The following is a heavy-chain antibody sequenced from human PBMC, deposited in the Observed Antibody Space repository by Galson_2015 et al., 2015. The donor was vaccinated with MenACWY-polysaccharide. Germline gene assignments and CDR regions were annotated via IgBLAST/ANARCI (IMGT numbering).Heavy chain of an antibody. D-gene: IGHD3-16*02. Sequence: SVKVSCKASGGTFSSYAMSWVRQAPGQGLEWMGGIIPLFGTPNYAQKFQDRLTITTDESTITAYMELSSLSSEGTGVYYCARAGEEYDYIWGNYRNTQLLNYWGQGTLVTVSS. J-gene: IGHJ4*02. CDR2: IIPLFGTP. V-gene: IGHV1-69*05. CDR3: ARAGEEYDYIWGNYRNTQLLNY. CDR1: GGTFSSYA.